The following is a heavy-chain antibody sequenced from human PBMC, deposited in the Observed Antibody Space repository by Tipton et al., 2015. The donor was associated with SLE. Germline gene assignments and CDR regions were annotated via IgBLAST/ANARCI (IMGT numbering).Heavy chain of an antibody. V-gene: IGHV6-1*01. CDR2: TYFRKSKWFV. CDR3: AGDPHYCLSCLDV. Sequence: GLVKPSQTLSLTCAISGDSVSSTTAAWNWIRLSPSRGLEWLGRTYFRKSKWFVDYAVSVKSRVTVNADTSKNQFSLQLKSVTPEDTAVYYCAGDPHYCLSCLDVWGQGTTVTVSS. J-gene: IGHJ6*02. CDR1: GDSVSSTTAA. D-gene: IGHD2/OR15-2a*01.